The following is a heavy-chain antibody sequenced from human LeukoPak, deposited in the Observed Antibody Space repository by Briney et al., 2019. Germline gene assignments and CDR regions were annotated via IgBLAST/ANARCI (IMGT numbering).Heavy chain of an antibody. J-gene: IGHJ4*02. CDR2: INSEGSST. CDR1: GFTLSRYG. D-gene: IGHD4-17*01. Sequence: GGSLRLSCAASGFTLSRYGMNWVRQAPGKGLVWVSRINSEGSSTTYADSVKGRFTISRDNSKNTLYLQMNSLRAEDTAVYYCARQTSNDYGDYGGGDYWGQGTLVTVSS. V-gene: IGHV3-74*01. CDR3: ARQTSNDYGDYGGGDY.